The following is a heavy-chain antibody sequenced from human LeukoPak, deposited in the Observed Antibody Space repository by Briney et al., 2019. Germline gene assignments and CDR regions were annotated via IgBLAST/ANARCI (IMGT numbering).Heavy chain of an antibody. CDR3: ARCGGYCSSTSCKYYYCYGMDV. J-gene: IGHJ6*02. Sequence: SETLSLTCAVSGGSISSSNWWSWVRQPPGKGLEWIGEIYHSGSTNYNPSLKSRVTISVDKSKNQFSLKLSSVTAADTAVYYCARCGGYCSSTSCKYYYCYGMDVWGQGTTVTVSS. V-gene: IGHV4-4*02. CDR2: IYHSGST. CDR1: GGSISSSNW. D-gene: IGHD2-2*01.